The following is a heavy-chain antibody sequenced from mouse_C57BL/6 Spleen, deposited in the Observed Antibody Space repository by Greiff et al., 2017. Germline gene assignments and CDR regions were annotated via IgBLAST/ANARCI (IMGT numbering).Heavy chain of an antibody. CDR1: GFTFSSYT. CDR2: ISGGGGNT. D-gene: IGHD2-3*01. Sequence: EVKLVESGGGLVKPGGSLKLSCAASGFTFSSYTMSWVRQTPEKRLEWVATISGGGGNTYYPDSVKGRFTISRDNAKNTLYLQMSSLRSEDTALYYCARPDGYYVGGAMDYWGQGTSVTVSS. J-gene: IGHJ4*01. CDR3: ARPDGYYVGGAMDY. V-gene: IGHV5-9*01.